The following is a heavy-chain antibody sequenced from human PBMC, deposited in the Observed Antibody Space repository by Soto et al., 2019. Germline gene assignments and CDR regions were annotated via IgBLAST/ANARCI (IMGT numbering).Heavy chain of an antibody. CDR2: INSGSDTI. CDR1: GFTLSAYS. CDR3: ARPHLDRPTYYGLDV. V-gene: IGHV3-48*02. J-gene: IGHJ6*02. Sequence: EVQLVESGGGLVQPGGSLRLSCAASGFTLSAYSMNWVRQAPGKGLEWISFINSGSDTIYYGDSVKGRVTISRDNAKNALYLQMKSLRDDDTAVYYCARPHLDRPTYYGLDVWGQGTTVTVSS. D-gene: IGHD3-16*01.